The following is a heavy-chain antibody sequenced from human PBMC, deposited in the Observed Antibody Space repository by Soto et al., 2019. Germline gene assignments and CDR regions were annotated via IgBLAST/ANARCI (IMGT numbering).Heavy chain of an antibody. J-gene: IGHJ5*02. CDR3: ARGFRAGESNSWQLWFDP. CDR1: GGSISNSYYF. CDR2: IYYSGST. V-gene: IGHV4-39*01. Sequence: SETLSLTCTVSGGSISNSYYFWGWVRQPPGQGLEWVANIYYSGSTYFNPSLKSRVTISVDTSQNQFSLRLRSVTAADTGIYYCARGFRAGESNSWQLWFDPWGQGTQVTVSS. D-gene: IGHD6-13*01.